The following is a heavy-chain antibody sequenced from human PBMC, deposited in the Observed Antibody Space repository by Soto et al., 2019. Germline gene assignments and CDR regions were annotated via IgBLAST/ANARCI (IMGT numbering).Heavy chain of an antibody. CDR3: XKVXGXGSYYPXFYFDS. V-gene: IGHV3-30*03. Sequence: QVQLVESGGGVVQPGTSLRLSCLVSGFSFTDYGLHWVRQAPGKGLEWVAVISHDGKNKKYVDSVKGRXXXXXXXXXXXXXXXXXXXXXXXXXXXXXXKVXGXGSYYPXFYFDSWGQGAQVTV. D-gene: IGHD3-10*01. J-gene: IGHJ4*02. CDR1: GFSFTDYG. CDR2: ISHDGKNK.